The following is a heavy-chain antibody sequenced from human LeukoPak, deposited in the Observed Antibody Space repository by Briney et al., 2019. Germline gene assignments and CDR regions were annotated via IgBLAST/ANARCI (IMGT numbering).Heavy chain of an antibody. CDR3: ARVASNYGWFDP. Sequence: ASVKVSCKASGYTFTSYYIDWVRQAPGQGLEWMGVINPSSGDTSYAQKFQGRVTMTRDMSTSTVYMELNRLRSEDTAIYYCARVASNYGWFDPWGQGTLVTVSS. V-gene: IGHV1-46*01. D-gene: IGHD4-11*01. CDR1: GYTFTSYY. CDR2: INPSSGDT. J-gene: IGHJ5*02.